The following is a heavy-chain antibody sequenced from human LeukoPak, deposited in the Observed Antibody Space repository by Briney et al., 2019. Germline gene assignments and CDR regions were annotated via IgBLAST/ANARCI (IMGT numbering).Heavy chain of an antibody. J-gene: IGHJ4*02. CDR1: GFSISSGYL. Sequence: SSETLSLTCAVSGFSISSGYLWAWIRQSPGKGLEWIGSIFHSGITYYNPSLRSRITISVDTSKNQFSLRLSSVTAADTAVYYCARRISTRRGETCSSTSCYFDYWGQGTLVTVSS. V-gene: IGHV4-38-2*01. CDR2: IFHSGIT. D-gene: IGHD2-2*01. CDR3: ARRISTRRGETCSSTSCYFDY.